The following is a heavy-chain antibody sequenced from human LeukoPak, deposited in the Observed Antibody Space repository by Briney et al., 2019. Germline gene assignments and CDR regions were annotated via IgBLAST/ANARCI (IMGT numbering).Heavy chain of an antibody. CDR2: ICTSGST. V-gene: IGHV4-4*07. CDR3: ARDGWFGESTGFDP. J-gene: IGHJ5*02. Sequence: SETLSLTCTVSGGSISSYYWSWIRQPAGKGLEWIGRICTSGSTNYNPSLKSRVTMSVDTSKNQFSLKLSSVTAADTAVYYCARDGWFGESTGFDPWGQGTLVTVSS. CDR1: GGSISSYY. D-gene: IGHD3-10*01.